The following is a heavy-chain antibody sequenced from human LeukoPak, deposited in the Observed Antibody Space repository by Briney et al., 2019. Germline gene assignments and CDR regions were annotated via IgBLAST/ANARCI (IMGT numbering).Heavy chain of an antibody. CDR2: IYSGGST. J-gene: IGHJ4*02. D-gene: IGHD3-22*01. V-gene: IGHV3-66*01. CDR3: ARETCYDSSGYDY. CDR1: GFTVSSNY. Sequence: GGSLRLSCAASGFTVSSNYMSWVRQAPGKGLEWVSVIYSGGSTYYADSVKGRFTISRDNSKNTLYLQMNSLRAEDTAVYYCARETCYDSSGYDYWGQGTLVTVSS.